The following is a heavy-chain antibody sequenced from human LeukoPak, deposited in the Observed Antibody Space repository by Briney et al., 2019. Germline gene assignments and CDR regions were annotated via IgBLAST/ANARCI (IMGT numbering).Heavy chain of an antibody. CDR2: LYSGGGT. D-gene: IGHD4-17*01. Sequence: PGRSLRLSCAASGFTVGTNFMSWVRQAPGKGLEWVSVLYSGGGTYYGDSVKGRFTISRDNSKNTLYLQMNSLRAEDTAVYYCARVSANDYGDSRHLDYWGQGTLVTVSS. CDR1: GFTVGTNF. V-gene: IGHV3-53*01. CDR3: ARVSANDYGDSRHLDY. J-gene: IGHJ4*02.